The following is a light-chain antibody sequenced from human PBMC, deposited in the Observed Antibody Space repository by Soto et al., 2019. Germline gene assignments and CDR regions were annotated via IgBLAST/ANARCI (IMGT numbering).Light chain of an antibody. CDR3: AAWDDSLSGLYV. CDR2: RNN. CDR1: SSNIGSNY. Sequence: QSALTQPPSASGTPGQRVTISCSGSSSNIGSNYVYRYQQLPGTAPKLLIYRNNQRPSGVPDRFSGSKSGTSASLAISGLRSEDEADYYCAAWDDSLSGLYVFGTGTKVTVL. J-gene: IGLJ1*01. V-gene: IGLV1-47*01.